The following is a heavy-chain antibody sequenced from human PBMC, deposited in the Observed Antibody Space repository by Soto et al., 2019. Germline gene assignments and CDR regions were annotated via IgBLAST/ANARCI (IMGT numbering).Heavy chain of an antibody. CDR3: ASALHIGP. D-gene: IGHD2-21*01. J-gene: IGHJ5*02. CDR1: GFTFGNYW. CDR2: IKQDGSER. V-gene: IGHV3-7*01. Sequence: PGGSLSLSCAASGFTFGNYWMSWVRPAPGKGPEWVANIKQDGSERNYVDSVKGRFTISRDNAENSLYLQMNSLRVEDTGVYYCASALHIGPWGQGTLVTVSS.